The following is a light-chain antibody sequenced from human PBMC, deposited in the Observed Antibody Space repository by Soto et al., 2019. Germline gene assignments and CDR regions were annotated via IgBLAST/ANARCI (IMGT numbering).Light chain of an antibody. CDR1: QSVTSNY. V-gene: IGKV3-20*01. CDR3: QQYTDWPLT. Sequence: EVVMTQSPATLSVSPGERATLSCRASQSVTSNYLAWYQQKPGQAPRLLIYGVSSRATGVLDRFSGSGSGTDFTLTISRLEPEDCAVYYCQQYTDWPLTFGQGTKVEVK. J-gene: IGKJ1*01. CDR2: GVS.